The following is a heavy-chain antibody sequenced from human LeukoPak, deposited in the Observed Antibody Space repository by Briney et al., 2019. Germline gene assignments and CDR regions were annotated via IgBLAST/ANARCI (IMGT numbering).Heavy chain of an antibody. CDR1: GGSISSGGYY. D-gene: IGHD2-2*01. Sequence: SQTLSLTCTVSGGSISSGGYYWSWIRQHPEKGLEWIGYIYYSGSTYYNPSLKSRVTISVDTSKNQFSLKLSSVTAADTAVYYCAGNAAGGIVVVPTAFDYWGQGTLVTVSS. V-gene: IGHV4-31*03. CDR3: AGNAAGGIVVVPTAFDY. CDR2: IYYSGST. J-gene: IGHJ4*02.